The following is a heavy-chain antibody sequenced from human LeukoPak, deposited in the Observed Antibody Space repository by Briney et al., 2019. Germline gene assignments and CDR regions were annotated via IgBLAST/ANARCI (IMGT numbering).Heavy chain of an antibody. Sequence: GGSLRLSCAASGFTFSNAWMSWVRQAPGKGLEWVGRIKSKTDGGTTDYAAPVKGRFTISRDDSKNTLYLQMNSLKTEDTAVYYCTTDLSGSYPFDYWGQGTLVTVSS. J-gene: IGHJ4*02. CDR3: TTDLSGSYPFDY. CDR2: IKSKTDGGTT. D-gene: IGHD1-26*01. CDR1: GFTFSNAW. V-gene: IGHV3-15*01.